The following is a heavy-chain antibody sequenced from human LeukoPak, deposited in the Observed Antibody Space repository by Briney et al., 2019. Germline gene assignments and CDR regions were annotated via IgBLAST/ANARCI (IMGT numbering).Heavy chain of an antibody. CDR2: INPSGGST. CDR1: GYTFTGCY. J-gene: IGHJ4*02. Sequence: ASVKVSCKASGYTFTGCYMHWVRQAPGQGLEWMGIINPSGGSTSYAQKFQGRVTMTRDTSTSTVYMELSSPRSEDTAVYYCARVDILTGYYSYWGQGTLVTVSS. D-gene: IGHD3-9*01. CDR3: ARVDILTGYYSY. V-gene: IGHV1-46*01.